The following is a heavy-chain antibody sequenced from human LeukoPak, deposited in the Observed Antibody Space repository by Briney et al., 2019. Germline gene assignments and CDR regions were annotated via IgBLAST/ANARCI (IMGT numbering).Heavy chain of an antibody. CDR1: GFTFDDYG. V-gene: IGHV3-20*04. Sequence: GSLRLSCAASGFTFDDYGMSWVRQAPGKGLEWVSGINGNGGSTGYADSVKGRFTISRDNAKNSLYLQMNSLRAEDTALYYCARGSPIAVAGNYYYYYMDVWGKRTTVTVSS. CDR2: INGNGGST. CDR3: ARGSPIAVAGNYYYYYMDV. D-gene: IGHD6-19*01. J-gene: IGHJ6*03.